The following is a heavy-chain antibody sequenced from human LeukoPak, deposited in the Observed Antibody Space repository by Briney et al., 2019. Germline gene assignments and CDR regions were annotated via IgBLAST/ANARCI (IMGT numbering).Heavy chain of an antibody. J-gene: IGHJ5*02. V-gene: IGHV4-39*07. D-gene: IGHD4-17*01. CDR3: ARGGIGVTVTTFGGPWFDP. Sequence: PSETLSLTCTVSGGSISSSSYYWGWIRQPPGKGLEWIGSIYYSGSTYYNPSLKSRVTISVDTSKNQFSLKLSSVTAADTAVYYCARGGIGVTVTTFGGPWFDPWGQGTLVTVSS. CDR2: IYYSGST. CDR1: GGSISSSSYY.